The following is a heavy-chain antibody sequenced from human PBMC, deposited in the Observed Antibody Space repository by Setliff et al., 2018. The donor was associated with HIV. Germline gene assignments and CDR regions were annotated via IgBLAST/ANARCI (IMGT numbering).Heavy chain of an antibody. J-gene: IGHJ4*02. V-gene: IGHV3-20*04. D-gene: IGHD2-15*01. Sequence: GESLKISCAASGFTFDDDAMSWVRQAPGKGLEWVSGINWNGGSTGYADSVKGRFTISRDNAKNSLYLQINSLRAEDTAFYYCARGGLYCSGGNCPFDYWGQGTLVTVSS. CDR1: GFTFDDDA. CDR3: ARGGLYCSGGNCPFDY. CDR2: INWNGGST.